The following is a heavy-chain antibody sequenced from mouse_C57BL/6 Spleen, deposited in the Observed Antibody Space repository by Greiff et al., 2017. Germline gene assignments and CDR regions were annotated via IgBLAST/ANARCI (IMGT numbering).Heavy chain of an antibody. Sequence: EVNVVESGGGLVKPGGSLKLSCAASGFTFSDYGMHWVRQAPEKGLEWVAYISSGSSTIYYADTVKGRFTISRDNAKNTLFLQMTSLRSEDTAMYYCAREGLRRDYYAMDYWGQGTSVTVSS. CDR3: AREGLRRDYYAMDY. J-gene: IGHJ4*01. D-gene: IGHD2-2*01. CDR2: ISSGSSTI. V-gene: IGHV5-17*01. CDR1: GFTFSDYG.